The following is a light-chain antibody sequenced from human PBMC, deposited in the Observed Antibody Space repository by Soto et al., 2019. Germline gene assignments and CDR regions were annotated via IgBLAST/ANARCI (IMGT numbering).Light chain of an antibody. J-gene: IGLJ2*01. V-gene: IGLV2-14*01. CDR3: SAYTSRSTVV. CDR2: EVT. CDR1: SSDVGGYNY. Sequence: QSVLTQPASVSGSPGQSITISCTGTSSDVGGYNYVSWYQQHPGKATKLMIYEVTNRPSGVSNRLSGSKSGNMASLTIPWGQGEDEADYYCSAYTSRSTVVFGGGTKLTVL.